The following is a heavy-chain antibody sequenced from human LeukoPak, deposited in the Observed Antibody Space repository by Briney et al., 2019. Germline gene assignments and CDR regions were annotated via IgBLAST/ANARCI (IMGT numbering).Heavy chain of an antibody. D-gene: IGHD6-6*01. CDR2: IIPIFGTA. CDR1: GYTFTSYA. Sequence: SVKVSFKASGYTFTSYAMNWVRQAPGQGLEWMGGIIPIFGTANYALKFQGRVTITADESTSTAYMELSSLRSEDTAVYYCARGRPDPIMGSSSPNPYYYYGMDVWGQGTTVTVSS. CDR3: ARGRPDPIMGSSSPNPYYYYGMDV. V-gene: IGHV1-69*13. J-gene: IGHJ6*02.